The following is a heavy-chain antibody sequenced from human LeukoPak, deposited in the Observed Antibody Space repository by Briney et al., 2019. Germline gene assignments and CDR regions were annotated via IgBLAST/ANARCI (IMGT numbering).Heavy chain of an antibody. D-gene: IGHD2/OR15-2a*01. Sequence: ASVKVSCKASGYTFTSYDINWVRQATGQGLEWMGWMNPNSGNTGYAQKFQGRVTMTRNTSISSAYMELSSLRSGDTAMYYCATDFLGFDPWGQGTLVTVST. CDR3: ATDFLGFDP. CDR2: MNPNSGNT. V-gene: IGHV1-8*01. CDR1: GYTFTSYD. J-gene: IGHJ5*02.